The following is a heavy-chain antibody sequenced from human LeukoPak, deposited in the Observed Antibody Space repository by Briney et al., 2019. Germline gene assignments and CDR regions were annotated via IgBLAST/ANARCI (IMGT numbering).Heavy chain of an antibody. CDR2: ISGSGGST. V-gene: IGHV3-23*01. CDR1: GFTFSSYA. Sequence: GGTLRLSCAASGFTFSSYAMSWVRQAPGKGLEWVSAISGSGGSTYYADSVKGRFTISRDNSKNTLYLQMNSLRAEDTAVYYCAKELTRNFPGIAVAGTGAFDIWGQGTMVTVSS. CDR3: AKELTRNFPGIAVAGTGAFDI. D-gene: IGHD6-19*01. J-gene: IGHJ3*02.